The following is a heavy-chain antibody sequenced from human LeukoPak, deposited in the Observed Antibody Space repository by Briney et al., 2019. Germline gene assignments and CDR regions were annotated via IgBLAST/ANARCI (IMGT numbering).Heavy chain of an antibody. CDR1: GFTFSSYW. CDR2: INSDGSST. Sequence: GGSLRLSCAASGFTFSSYWMRWVRQAPGKGLVWVSRINSDGSSTSYADSVKGRFTISRDNAKNTLYLQMNSLRAEDTAVYYCARDTYYYDSSGYFVEDSFDYWGQGTLVTVSS. J-gene: IGHJ4*02. D-gene: IGHD3-22*01. V-gene: IGHV3-74*01. CDR3: ARDTYYYDSSGYFVEDSFDY.